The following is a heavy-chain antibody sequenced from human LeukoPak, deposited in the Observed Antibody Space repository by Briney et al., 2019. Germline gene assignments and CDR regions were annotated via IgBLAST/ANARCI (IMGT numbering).Heavy chain of an antibody. D-gene: IGHD4-17*01. CDR2: IYYSGST. V-gene: IGHV4-39*07. Sequence: PSETLSLTCTVSGGSISSSSYYWGWIRQPPGRGLEWIGSIYYSGSTYYNPSLKSRVTISVDTSKNQFSLKLSSVTAADTAVYYCARDYGSGDYPSYWGQGTLVTVSS. CDR3: ARDYGSGDYPSY. CDR1: GGSISSSSYY. J-gene: IGHJ4*02.